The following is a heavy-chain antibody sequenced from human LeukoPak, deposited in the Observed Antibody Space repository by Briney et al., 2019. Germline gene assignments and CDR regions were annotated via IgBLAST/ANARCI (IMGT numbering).Heavy chain of an antibody. V-gene: IGHV3-30*02. D-gene: IGHD2-2*03. CDR2: IRYDGSNK. J-gene: IGHJ4*02. Sequence: PGGSLRLSCAASGFTFSSYGMHWVRQAPGKGLEWVAFIRYDGSNKYYADSVKGRFTISRDNSKNTPYLQLNSLRGEDTAVYYCARKMDSYFDYWGLGTLVTVSS. CDR3: ARKMDSYFDY. CDR1: GFTFSSYG.